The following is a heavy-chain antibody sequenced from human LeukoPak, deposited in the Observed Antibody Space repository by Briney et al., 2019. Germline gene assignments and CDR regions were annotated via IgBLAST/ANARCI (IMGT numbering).Heavy chain of an antibody. CDR3: ARAGGSIKPFDY. CDR2: IYSGGTT. Sequence: GGSLRLSCAASGVTVSSNYMNWVRQAPGKGLEWVSIIYSGGTTYYADSVKGRFTISRDNSKNTLYLQMNSLRVEDTAFYYCARAGGSIKPFDYWGQGTLVTVSS. J-gene: IGHJ4*02. D-gene: IGHD2-2*01. V-gene: IGHV3-53*01. CDR1: GVTVSSNY.